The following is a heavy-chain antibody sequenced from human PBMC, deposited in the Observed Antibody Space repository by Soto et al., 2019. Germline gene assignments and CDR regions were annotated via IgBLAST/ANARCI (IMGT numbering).Heavy chain of an antibody. J-gene: IGHJ6*02. CDR3: AKPVAVAGQVWYYYYYGMDV. D-gene: IGHD6-19*01. CDR2: IRRNGGGK. Sequence: GGSLRLSCAASGLTFSSYWMSWVRQAPGKGLEWVADIRRNGGGKYYADSVKGRFTISRDNSKNTLYLQMNSLRAEDTAVYYCAKPVAVAGQVWYYYYYGMDVWGQGTTVTVSS. V-gene: IGHV3-23*01. CDR1: GLTFSSYW.